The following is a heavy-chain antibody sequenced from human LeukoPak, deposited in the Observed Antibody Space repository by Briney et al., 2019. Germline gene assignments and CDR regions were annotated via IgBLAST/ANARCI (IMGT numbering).Heavy chain of an antibody. J-gene: IGHJ4*02. V-gene: IGHV1-69*01. CDR1: GGTFSSYA. Sequence: ASVKVSCKASGGTFSSYAISWVRQAPGQGLEWMGGIIPIFGTANYAQKFQGRVTITADESTSTAYMELSSLRSEDTAVYYCARVLGPRAVRYCSGGSCYYYWGQGTLVTVSS. CDR3: ARVLGPRAVRYCSGGSCYYY. CDR2: IIPIFGTA. D-gene: IGHD2-15*01.